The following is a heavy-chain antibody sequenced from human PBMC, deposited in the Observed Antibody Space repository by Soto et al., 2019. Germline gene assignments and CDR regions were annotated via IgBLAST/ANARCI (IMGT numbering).Heavy chain of an antibody. Sequence: GGSLRLSCAASGFTFNNYAMSWVRQAPGKGLEWVSSISGRGGSTYYADSVKGRFTISRDNSKNTLYLQMNSLRAEDTAVYYCAKVRVMTAISADYDYWGQGTLVTVSS. V-gene: IGHV3-23*01. D-gene: IGHD2-21*02. CDR2: ISGRGGST. CDR3: AKVRVMTAISADYDY. J-gene: IGHJ4*02. CDR1: GFTFNNYA.